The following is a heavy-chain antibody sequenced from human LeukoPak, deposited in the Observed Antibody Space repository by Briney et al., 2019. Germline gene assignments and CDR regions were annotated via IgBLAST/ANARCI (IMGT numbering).Heavy chain of an antibody. V-gene: IGHV3-43*01. D-gene: IGHD6-13*01. Sequence: GGSLRLSCVASGFTFDDFTMYWVRQAPGKGLEWVSLINGDGDATYYAASVKGRFTISRDNAKNSLYLQMKNLRVEDTAVYYCARVPNSSSWPRAAYYYYYGMDVWGQGTTVTVSS. CDR3: ARVPNSSSWPRAAYYYYYGMDV. CDR1: GFTFDDFT. J-gene: IGHJ6*02. CDR2: INGDGDAT.